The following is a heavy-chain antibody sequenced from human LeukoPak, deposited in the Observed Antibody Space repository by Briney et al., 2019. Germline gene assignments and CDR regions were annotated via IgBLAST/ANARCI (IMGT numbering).Heavy chain of an antibody. Sequence: GGSLRLSCAASGFXFSSYSINWVRQAPGKGREWVSSISSSSSYIYYADSVKGRFTISRDNAKNSLYLQMNSLRAEDTAVYYCARDGGVDCSSTSCYPNWGQGTLVTVSS. D-gene: IGHD2-2*01. J-gene: IGHJ4*02. V-gene: IGHV3-21*01. CDR1: GFXFSSYS. CDR3: ARDGGVDCSSTSCYPN. CDR2: ISSSSSYI.